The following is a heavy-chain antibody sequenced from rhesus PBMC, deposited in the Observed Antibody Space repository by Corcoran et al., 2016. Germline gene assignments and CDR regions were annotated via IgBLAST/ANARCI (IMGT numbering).Heavy chain of an antibody. J-gene: IGHJ4*01. D-gene: IGHD6-31*01. CDR2: IDGSSGNT. CDR1: GYSISSGYD. V-gene: IGHV4-76*01. CDR3: ARRRIAAATYYFDY. Sequence: QVQLQESGPGVVKPSETLSLTCAVSGYSISSGYDWSGIRQPPGKGLEWIGYIDGSSGNTNDNPSLKNRVTISKDTSKNPFSLTLSSVTAADTAVYYCARRRIAAATYYFDYWGQGVLVTVSS.